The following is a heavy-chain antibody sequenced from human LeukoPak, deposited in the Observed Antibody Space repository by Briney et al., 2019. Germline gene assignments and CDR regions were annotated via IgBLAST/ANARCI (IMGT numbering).Heavy chain of an antibody. J-gene: IGHJ4*02. Sequence: SETLSLTCAVYGGSFSGYYWSWIRQPPGKGPEWIGEINHSGSTNYNPSLKSRVTISVDTSKNQFSLKLSSVTAADTAVYYCARGRYYGSGSYYKREAYFDYWGQGTLVTVSS. CDR2: INHSGST. V-gene: IGHV4-34*01. D-gene: IGHD3-10*01. CDR3: ARGRYYGSGSYYKREAYFDY. CDR1: GGSFSGYY.